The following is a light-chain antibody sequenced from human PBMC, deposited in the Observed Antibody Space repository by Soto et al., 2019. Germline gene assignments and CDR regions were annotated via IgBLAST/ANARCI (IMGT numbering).Light chain of an antibody. V-gene: IGKV3-11*01. J-gene: IGKJ4*01. CDR3: QQRSNWPLT. CDR1: RSVSTF. Sequence: EIVLTQSPATLSLSPEERATLSCRAGRSVSTFLAWYQQKPGQAPRLLIYDASKRATGVPTRFSGSGSGTDFTLTISSLEPEDFAVYYCQQRSNWPLTFGGGTKVEIK. CDR2: DAS.